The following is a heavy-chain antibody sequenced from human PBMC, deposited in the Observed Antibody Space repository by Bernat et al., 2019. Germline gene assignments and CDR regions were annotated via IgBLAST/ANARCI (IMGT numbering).Heavy chain of an antibody. CDR2: ISTSASTI. D-gene: IGHD2-15*01. CDR1: GVTFSDYY. Sequence: QVQLVESGGGLVKPGGSLRLSCAASGVTFSDYYMSWIRQAPGKGLEWVSYISTSASTIYYADSGKGRFTISRDNAKNSLYLQMNSLRAEDTAVYYCARTYCSGGRCYFGAFDIWGRGTMVTVSS. J-gene: IGHJ3*02. V-gene: IGHV3-11*01. CDR3: ARTYCSGGRCYFGAFDI.